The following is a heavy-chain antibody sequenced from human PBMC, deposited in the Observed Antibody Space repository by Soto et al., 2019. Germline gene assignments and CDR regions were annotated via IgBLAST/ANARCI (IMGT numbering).Heavy chain of an antibody. CDR1: GDSVSSNSAA. Sequence: KQSQTLSLTCAISGDSVSSNSAAWNWIRQSPSRGLEWLGRTYYRSKWYNDYAVSVKSRITINPDTSKNQFSLQLNSVTPEDTAVYYCARAKGGMHDYSNYFDYWGQGTLVTVSS. CDR2: TYYRSKWYN. V-gene: IGHV6-1*01. J-gene: IGHJ4*02. D-gene: IGHD4-4*01. CDR3: ARAKGGMHDYSNYFDY.